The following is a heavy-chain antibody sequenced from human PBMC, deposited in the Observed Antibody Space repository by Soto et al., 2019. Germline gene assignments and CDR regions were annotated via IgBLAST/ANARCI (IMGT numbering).Heavy chain of an antibody. J-gene: IGHJ6*02. CDR2: VSSGGFTK. CDR3: XXXXXXXXXXXXXXXXXXXXXDX. Sequence: QVQLVESGGGVVQPGRSLRLSCVASGFTFSNYGIHWVRQAPGKGLEWVAVVSSGGFTKYYADSVKGRFTISRDDSKNTLYLQMNSLRVEXTXXXXXXXXXXXXXXXXXXXXXXXXXXDXWGQGTTVTV. V-gene: IGHV3-30*03. CDR1: GFTFSNYG.